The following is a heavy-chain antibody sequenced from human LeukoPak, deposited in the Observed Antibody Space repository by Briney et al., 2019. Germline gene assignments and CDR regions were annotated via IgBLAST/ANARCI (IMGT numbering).Heavy chain of an antibody. D-gene: IGHD2-21*01. CDR1: GDSISSYY. Sequence: SETPSLTCTVSGDSISSYYWSWIRQPPGKGLEWIGYIYYSGNTYYNPALQSRVTISIDTSKTQFSLKLSSVTAADTAVYYCARRAGIAGYFQHWGQGTLVTVSS. J-gene: IGHJ1*01. V-gene: IGHV4-59*08. CDR3: ARRAGIAGYFQH. CDR2: IYYSGNT.